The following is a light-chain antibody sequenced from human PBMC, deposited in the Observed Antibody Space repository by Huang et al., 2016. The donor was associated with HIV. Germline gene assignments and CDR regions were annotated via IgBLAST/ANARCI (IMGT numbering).Light chain of an antibody. V-gene: IGKV3-15*01. CDR3: QQYDNWPPFT. J-gene: IGKJ2*01. CDR1: QNVDSN. CDR2: GTS. Sequence: EVVMTQSPATLSVSPGESATLSCRASQNVDSNLAWYQQRPGLAPRLLIYGTSTKATDVAARFTGSGSGTDFTLTINNLQSEDSAVYYCQQYDNWPPFTFGPGTNLEI.